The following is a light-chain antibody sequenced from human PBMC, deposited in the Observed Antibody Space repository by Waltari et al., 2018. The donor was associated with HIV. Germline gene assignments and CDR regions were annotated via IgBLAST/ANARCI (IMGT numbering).Light chain of an antibody. V-gene: IGKV3-11*01. J-gene: IGKJ2*01. CDR1: QSVNIY. CDR3: QQHSTWNT. CDR2: GAS. Sequence: IVLTQSPATLSLSPGERATLSCRASQSVNIYLTWYQQKPGQAPRLLIYGASSRATGIPARFSGSGSGTDFTLTISSLEPEDFAVYYCQQHSTWNTFGQGTRLEMK.